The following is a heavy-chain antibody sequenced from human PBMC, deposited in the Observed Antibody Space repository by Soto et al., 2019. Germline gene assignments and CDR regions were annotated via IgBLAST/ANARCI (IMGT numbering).Heavy chain of an antibody. D-gene: IGHD6-19*01. J-gene: IGHJ6*02. Sequence: PSQTLSLTCAISGDSVSSNSATWNWIRQSPSRGLEWLGRTYYRSKWYNDYAVSVKSRIIINPDTSKNQFSLQLNSVTPEDTAVYYCARDQFTSSGLVPYYYYGMDVWGQGTTVTVSS. CDR3: ARDQFTSSGLVPYYYYGMDV. CDR2: TYYRSKWYN. V-gene: IGHV6-1*01. CDR1: GDSVSSNSAT.